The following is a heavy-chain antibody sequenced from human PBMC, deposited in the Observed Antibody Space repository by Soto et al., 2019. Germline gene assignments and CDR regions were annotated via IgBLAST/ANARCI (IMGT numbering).Heavy chain of an antibody. V-gene: IGHV3-7*01. CDR3: SRSLDS. CDR1: GFTFSNFW. Sequence: SLRLSCAASGFTFSNFWMDWVRQAPGKGLEWVANINPDGTEKHYVDSVKGRFTISRDNVKNSLYLQMSSLTAEDSALYYCSRSLDSWGQGTRVTVSS. J-gene: IGHJ4*02. CDR2: INPDGTEK.